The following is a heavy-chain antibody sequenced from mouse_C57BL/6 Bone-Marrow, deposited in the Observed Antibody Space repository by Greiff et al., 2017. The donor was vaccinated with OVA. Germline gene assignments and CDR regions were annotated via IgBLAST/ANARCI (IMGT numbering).Heavy chain of an antibody. Sequence: EVKLLESGPGLVKPSQSLSLTCSVTGYSITSGYYWNWIRQFPGNKLEWMGYISYDGSNNYNPSLKNRISITPDTSKNQFFLKLNSVTTEDTATYYCAREGIYYGNYPHAMDDWGQGTSVTVSS. CDR1: GYSITSGYY. CDR2: ISYDGSN. V-gene: IGHV3-6*01. J-gene: IGHJ4*01. D-gene: IGHD2-1*01. CDR3: AREGIYYGNYPHAMDD.